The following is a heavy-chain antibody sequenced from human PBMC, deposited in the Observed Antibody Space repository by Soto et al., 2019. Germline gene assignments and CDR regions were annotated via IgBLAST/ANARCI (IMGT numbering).Heavy chain of an antibody. CDR2: IIPIFSTP. CDR1: GYTFTSYG. Sequence: SVKVSCKASGYTFTSYGISWVRQAPGQGLEWMGGIIPIFSTPNYAQKFQGRVMITADESTSTAYMELSSLRSEDTAVYYCARPIQYYFDTSAQSAWFDPWGQGTLVTVSS. J-gene: IGHJ5*02. CDR3: ARPIQYYFDTSAQSAWFDP. D-gene: IGHD3-22*01. V-gene: IGHV1-69*13.